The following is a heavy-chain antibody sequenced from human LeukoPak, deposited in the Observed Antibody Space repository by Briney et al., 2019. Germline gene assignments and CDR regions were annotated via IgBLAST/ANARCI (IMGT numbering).Heavy chain of an antibody. Sequence: ASVKVSCKASGYTFTSYYMHWVRQAPGQGLEWMGIINPSGGSTSYAQKFQGRVTMTRDMSTSTAYMELSSLRSEDTAVYYCATDFGDSSGWYRFWGQGTLVTVSS. CDR1: GYTFTSYY. CDR3: ATDFGDSSGWYRF. D-gene: IGHD6-19*01. J-gene: IGHJ4*02. CDR2: INPSGGST. V-gene: IGHV1-46*01.